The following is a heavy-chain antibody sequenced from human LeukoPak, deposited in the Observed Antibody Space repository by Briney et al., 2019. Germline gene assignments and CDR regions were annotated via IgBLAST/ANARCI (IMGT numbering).Heavy chain of an antibody. CDR2: IRSKTDGGTT. D-gene: IGHD3-10*01. J-gene: IGHJ4*02. V-gene: IGHV3-15*01. CDR1: GLTFSDAW. Sequence: GGSLTLSCAASGLTFSDAWMTWVRQAPGKGLEWVARIRSKTDGGTTSYAAPVKGRFTISRDDPKNTLYLQMNSLKTEDTAVYYCATERRAGSDYWGQGTLVTVSS. CDR3: ATERRAGSDY.